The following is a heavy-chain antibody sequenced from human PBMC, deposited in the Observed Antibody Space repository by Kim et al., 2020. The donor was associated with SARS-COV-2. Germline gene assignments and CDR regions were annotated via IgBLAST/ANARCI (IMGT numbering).Heavy chain of an antibody. CDR3: ARVGAAGTPYYYYGMDV. CDR1: GGSFSGYY. D-gene: IGHD6-13*01. CDR2: INHSGST. Sequence: SETLSLTCAVYGGSFSGYYWSWIRQPPGKGLEWIGEINHSGSTNYNPSLKSRVTISVDTSKNQFSLKLSSVTAADTAVYYCARVGAAGTPYYYYGMDVWG. J-gene: IGHJ6*01. V-gene: IGHV4-34*01.